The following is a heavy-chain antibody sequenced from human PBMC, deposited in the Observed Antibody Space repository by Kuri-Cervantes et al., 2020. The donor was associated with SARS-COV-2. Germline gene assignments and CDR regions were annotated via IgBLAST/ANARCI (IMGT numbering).Heavy chain of an antibody. V-gene: IGHV3-23*01. Sequence: GESLKISCAASGFTFSSYAMSWVRQAPGKGLEWVSGIINSGETTYYEDSVKGRFTISRDNSKNTLYLQMNSLRAEDTAVYYCARDLEIFGVPYGYGKDVWGQAITTVSS. J-gene: IGHJ6*01. CDR1: GFTFSSYA. CDR3: ARDLEIFGVPYGYGKDV. D-gene: IGHD3-3*01. CDR2: IINSGETT.